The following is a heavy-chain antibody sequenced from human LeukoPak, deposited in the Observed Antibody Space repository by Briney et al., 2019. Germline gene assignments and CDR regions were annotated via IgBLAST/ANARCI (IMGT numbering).Heavy chain of an antibody. CDR2: ISSSGTTM. D-gene: IGHD3-16*01. Sequence: GGSLRLSCAASGFIFSNYAMNWVRQAPGKGLKWISYISSSGTTMFYADSVKGRFTISRDNSKNSLYLQMNSLRAEDTAVYYCARRFGAARDDYMDVWGKGTTVTVSS. CDR3: ARRFGAARDDYMDV. CDR1: GFIFSNYA. J-gene: IGHJ6*03. V-gene: IGHV3-48*01.